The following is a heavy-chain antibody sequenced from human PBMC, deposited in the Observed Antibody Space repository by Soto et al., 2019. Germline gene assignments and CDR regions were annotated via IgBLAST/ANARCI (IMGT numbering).Heavy chain of an antibody. CDR2: IWYDGSNK. Sequence: QVQLVESGGGVVQPGRSLRLSCAASGFTFSSYGMHWVRQAPGKGLEWVAVIWYDGSNKYYADSVKGRFTISRDTSKNSLYRQMNSLSAEDTAVYYCARGRIAARPVDAFDSWGQGTMVTVSS. CDR3: ARGRIAARPVDAFDS. D-gene: IGHD6-6*01. J-gene: IGHJ3*02. CDR1: GFTFSSYG. V-gene: IGHV3-33*01.